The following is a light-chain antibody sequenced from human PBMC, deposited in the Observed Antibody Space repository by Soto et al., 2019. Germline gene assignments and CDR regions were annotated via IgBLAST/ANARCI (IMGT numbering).Light chain of an antibody. J-gene: IGLJ2*01. CDR2: DVT. V-gene: IGLV2-14*03. CDR3: SSFTSSGTYVV. Sequence: QSVLTQPASVSGSPGQSITISCTGTSSDVGGYNYVSWYQKSPGKAPKLMIFDVTNRPSGVSNRFSGSKSGNTASLTISGLQAEDEADYYCSSFTSSGTYVVFGGGTKVTVL. CDR1: SSDVGGYNY.